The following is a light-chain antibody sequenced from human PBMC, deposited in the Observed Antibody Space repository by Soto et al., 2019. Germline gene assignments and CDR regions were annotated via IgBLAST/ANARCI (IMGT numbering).Light chain of an antibody. Sequence: QPVLTQSPSASASLGASVKLTCTLSSGHSTFTIAWHQQQPEKGPRFLMRLSSDGSHNKGDGIPDRFSGSSSGAERYLTISSLQSEDEADYYCQTWGTGFQVFGGGTKVTVL. CDR2: LSSDGSH. J-gene: IGLJ3*02. CDR3: QTWGTGFQV. CDR1: SGHSTFT. V-gene: IGLV4-69*01.